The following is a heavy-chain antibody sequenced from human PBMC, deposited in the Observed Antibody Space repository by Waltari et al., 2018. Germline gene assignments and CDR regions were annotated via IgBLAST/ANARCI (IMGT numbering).Heavy chain of an antibody. CDR1: GRNCSSVG. J-gene: IGHJ5*02. CDR2: ISLDGSDQ. Sequence: VEVVEYGGGVVQPGRSVRLSCVGSGRNCSSVGIHWVRQAPVKVLEGRELISLDGSDQYYADSVKGRLTISRDNSQKAVYLQMNSLRTEDTATYYCVVSTRFDPWGQGTLVTVSS. CDR3: VVSTRFDP. D-gene: IGHD1-1*01. V-gene: IGHV3-30*03.